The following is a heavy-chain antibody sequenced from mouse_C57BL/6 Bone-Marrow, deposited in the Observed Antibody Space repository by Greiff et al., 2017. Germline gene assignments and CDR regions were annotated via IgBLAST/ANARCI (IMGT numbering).Heavy chain of an antibody. CDR1: GYAFSSSW. CDR3: ARDYLYYFDY. J-gene: IGHJ2*01. V-gene: IGHV1-82*01. CDR2: IYPGDGDT. Sequence: QVQLQQSGPELVKPGASVKISCKASGYAFSSSWMNWVKQRPGKGLEWIGRIYPGDGDTNYNEKFKSKATLTVDTSSSTAYMQLSSLTSEDSAVYYCARDYLYYFDYWGQGTTLTVSS. D-gene: IGHD5-5*01.